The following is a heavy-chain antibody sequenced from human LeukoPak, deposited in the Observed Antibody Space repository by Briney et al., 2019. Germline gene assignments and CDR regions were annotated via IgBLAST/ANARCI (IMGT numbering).Heavy chain of an antibody. D-gene: IGHD6-19*01. V-gene: IGHV3-21*01. CDR1: GFTFSSYS. Sequence: GGSLRLSCAASGFTFSSYSMNWVRQTPGKGLEWVSSISSSSSYIYYADSVKGRFTISRDNAKNSLYLQMNSLRAEDTAVYYCARDKSGVAVAGRRPYYYYDMDVWGQGTTVTVSS. CDR2: ISSSSSYI. CDR3: ARDKSGVAVAGRRPYYYYDMDV. J-gene: IGHJ6*02.